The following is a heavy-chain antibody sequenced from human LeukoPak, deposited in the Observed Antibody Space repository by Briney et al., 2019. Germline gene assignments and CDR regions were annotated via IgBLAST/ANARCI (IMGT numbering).Heavy chain of an antibody. CDR3: AELGITMIGGV. CDR1: GFTVSSNY. Sequence: PGGSLRLSCAASGFTVSSNYMSWVRQAPGKGLEWVSIIYTGGNTFYADAVKGRFTISRDNSKNTLYLQIKSLRAEDTAVYYCAELGITMIGGVWGKGTTVTISS. J-gene: IGHJ6*04. D-gene: IGHD3-10*02. CDR2: IYTGGNT. V-gene: IGHV3-66*01.